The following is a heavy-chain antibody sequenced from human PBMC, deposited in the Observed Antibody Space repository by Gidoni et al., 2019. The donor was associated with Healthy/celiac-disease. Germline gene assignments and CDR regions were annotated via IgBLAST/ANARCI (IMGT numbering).Heavy chain of an antibody. CDR2: ISSSSSYI. J-gene: IGHJ6*03. V-gene: IGHV3-21*01. CDR1: GFTFSSYS. D-gene: IGHD2-2*01. CDR3: ARVTLTAGYCSSTSCLGDYYYYYMDV. Sequence: VESGGGLVKPGGSLRLSCAASGFTFSSYSMNWVRQAPGKGLEWVSSISSSSSYIYYADSVKGRFTISRDNAKNSLYLQMNSLRAEDTAVYYCARVTLTAGYCSSTSCLGDYYYYYMDVWGKGTTVTVSS.